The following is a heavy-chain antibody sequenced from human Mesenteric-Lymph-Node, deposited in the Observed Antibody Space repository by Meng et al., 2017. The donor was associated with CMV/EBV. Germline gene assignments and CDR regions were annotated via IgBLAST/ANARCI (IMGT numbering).Heavy chain of an antibody. Sequence: KTAGSAFTRYYRHWVRQAPGQGLEWMGWINPYSGGTNFGQKFQGRVTMTRDTSISTAYMELSRLRFDDTAVYYCARGGWELYHWFGPWGQGTLVTVSS. CDR3: ARGGWELYHWFGP. J-gene: IGHJ5*02. CDR1: GSAFTRYY. D-gene: IGHD1-26*01. CDR2: INPYSGGT. V-gene: IGHV1-2*02.